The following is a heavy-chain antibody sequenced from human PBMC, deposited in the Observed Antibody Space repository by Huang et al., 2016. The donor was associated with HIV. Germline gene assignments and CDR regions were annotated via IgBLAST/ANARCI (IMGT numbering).Heavy chain of an antibody. D-gene: IGHD3-22*01. CDR3: VRDSSSGLQLRY. Sequence: EVQLVESGGGLAQPGGSLRLSCVASGYTFSTYSMNWVRQVPGKGLDGVSYISKTSGATSYAESVKGRFTVSRDNVKNSLYLQMNRLRVEDTAMYYCVRDSSSGLQLRYWGQGALVIVS. V-gene: IGHV3-48*01. CDR1: GYTFSTYS. J-gene: IGHJ4*02. CDR2: ISKTSGAT.